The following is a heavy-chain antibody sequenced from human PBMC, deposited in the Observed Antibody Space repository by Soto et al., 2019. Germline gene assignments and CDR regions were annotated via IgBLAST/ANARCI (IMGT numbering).Heavy chain of an antibody. CDR3: ARESAVNYYYYGMDV. J-gene: IGHJ6*02. D-gene: IGHD4-4*01. CDR2: ISSSGSTI. V-gene: IGHV3-11*01. Sequence: KSGGSLRLSCAASGFTFSDYYMSWIRQAPGKGLEWVSYISSSGSTIYYADSVKGRFTISRDNAKNSLYLQMNSLRAEDTAVYYCARESAVNYYYYGMDVWGPGTTVTVSS. CDR1: GFTFSDYY.